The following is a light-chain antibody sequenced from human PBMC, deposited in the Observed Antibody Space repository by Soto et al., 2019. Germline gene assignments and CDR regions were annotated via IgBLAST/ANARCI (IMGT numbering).Light chain of an antibody. J-gene: IGKJ1*01. CDR1: QSISSY. Sequence: EIVLTQSPDTLSLSPGERATLSCRASQSISSYLGWYQQKPGQAPRLLIYDASNRATGIPARFSGSGSGAEFTLTISSLETEDFAVYYCQHRSNWPWTFGQGNKVEIK. CDR3: QHRSNWPWT. CDR2: DAS. V-gene: IGKV3-11*01.